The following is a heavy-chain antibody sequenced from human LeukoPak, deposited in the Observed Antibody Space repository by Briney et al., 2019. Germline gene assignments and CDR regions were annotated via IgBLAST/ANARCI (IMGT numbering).Heavy chain of an antibody. CDR3: ARIYYYYYYMDV. CDR2: INHSGST. V-gene: IGHV4-34*01. CDR1: GGSFSGYY. Sequence: SETLSLTCAVYGGSFSGYYWSWIRQPPGKGLEWIGEINHSGSTNYNPSLKSRVTISVDTSKNQFSLKLSSVTAADTAVYYCARIYYYYYYMDVWGKGTTVTVSS. J-gene: IGHJ6*03.